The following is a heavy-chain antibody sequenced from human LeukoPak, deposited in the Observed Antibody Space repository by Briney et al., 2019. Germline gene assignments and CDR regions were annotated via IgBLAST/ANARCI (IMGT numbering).Heavy chain of an antibody. CDR1: GGAFSSYA. CDR2: IIPILGIA. Sequence: SVKVSCKASGGAFSSYAISWVRQAPGQGLEWMGRIIPILGIANYAQKFQGRVTITADKSTSTAYMELSSLRSEDTAVYYCARAGRAAYGSGSWDDYWGQGTLVTVSS. J-gene: IGHJ4*02. D-gene: IGHD3-10*01. CDR3: ARAGRAAYGSGSWDDY. V-gene: IGHV1-69*04.